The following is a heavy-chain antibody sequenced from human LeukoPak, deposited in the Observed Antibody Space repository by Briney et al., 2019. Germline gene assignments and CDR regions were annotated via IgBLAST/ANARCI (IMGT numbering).Heavy chain of an antibody. Sequence: PGGSLRLSCAVSGFSFSSYYMHWVRQPPGKGLVWVSRINTAGSRTNYADSVKGRFTISRDNNKNTLYLQMDRPRAENTADYYCVNLGWYSEIDYWGQGTLVTVSS. CDR3: VNLGWYSEIDY. V-gene: IGHV3-74*01. J-gene: IGHJ4*02. D-gene: IGHD1-26*01. CDR1: GFSFSSYY. CDR2: INTAGSRT.